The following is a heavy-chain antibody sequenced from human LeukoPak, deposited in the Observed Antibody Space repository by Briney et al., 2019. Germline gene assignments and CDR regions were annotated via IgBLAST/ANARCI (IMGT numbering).Heavy chain of an antibody. CDR3: ARGSGAAAGAFDY. CDR1: GFTFRSYG. V-gene: IGHV3-33*01. Sequence: GGSLRLSCAASGFTFRSYGMHWVRQAPGKGLEWVAIVSYDGNNKYYADSVKGRFTVSRDNSKNTVSLQLNSLRAEDTAVYYCARGSGAAAGAFDYWGQGTLVTVPS. D-gene: IGHD6-13*01. CDR2: VSYDGNNK. J-gene: IGHJ4*02.